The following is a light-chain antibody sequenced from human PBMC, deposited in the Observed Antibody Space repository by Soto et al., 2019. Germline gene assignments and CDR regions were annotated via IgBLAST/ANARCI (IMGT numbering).Light chain of an antibody. CDR2: QTS. J-gene: IGKJ1*01. CDR3: HQRQSWPRT. CDR1: QYINTR. Sequence: EDGVEQSVATLSSIESDRVTLSCRASQYINTRLAWYQHRPGQAPRLLIYQTSIRAAGIPARFSASGTGTDFTLTISDVQPEDFAVYYCHQRQSWPRTFGQGSKVDI. V-gene: IGKV3-11*01.